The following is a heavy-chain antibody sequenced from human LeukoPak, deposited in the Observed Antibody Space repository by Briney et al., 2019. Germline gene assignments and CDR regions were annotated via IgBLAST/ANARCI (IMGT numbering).Heavy chain of an antibody. CDR2: IHQYGGEK. CDR3: ARVEVAPSQES. D-gene: IGHD3-10*01. V-gene: IGHV3-7*01. CDR1: GFTFRSHW. J-gene: IGHJ5*02. Sequence: GGSLRLSCEGSGFTFRSHWMGWVRQAPGKGLEWVANIHQYGGEKYYVDSVRGRFSISRDNAKNSLYLEMNSLRAEDTAVYYCARVEVAPSQESWGQGTLVTVSS.